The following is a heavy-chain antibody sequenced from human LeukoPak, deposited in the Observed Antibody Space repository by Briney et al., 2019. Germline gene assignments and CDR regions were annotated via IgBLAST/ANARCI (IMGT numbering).Heavy chain of an antibody. CDR1: GGSICSGSYY. J-gene: IGHJ4*02. CDR3: ARDSGYSSGWYIDY. Sequence: SETLSLTCTVSGGSICSGSYYWSWIRQPAGKGLEWIGRIYTSGSTNYNPSLKSRVTISVDTSKNQFSLKLSSVTAADTAVYYCARDSGYSSGWYIDYWGQGTLVTVSS. V-gene: IGHV4-61*02. D-gene: IGHD6-19*01. CDR2: IYTSGST.